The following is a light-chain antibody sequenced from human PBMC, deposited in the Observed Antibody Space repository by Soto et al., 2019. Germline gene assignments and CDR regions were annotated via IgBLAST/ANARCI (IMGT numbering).Light chain of an antibody. J-gene: IGKJ2*01. CDR1: QGIAGR. CDR3: QQVNSSPYT. CDR2: AAS. V-gene: IGKV1-12*01. Sequence: DIQMTQSPSSMSASLGDRVTIPCRASQGIAGRVAWYQQNPGKAPKLLYAASSLQSGVPLRFSGSGSGTDFTLTITNLQPEDFATYYCQQVNSSPYTFGQGTKLEI.